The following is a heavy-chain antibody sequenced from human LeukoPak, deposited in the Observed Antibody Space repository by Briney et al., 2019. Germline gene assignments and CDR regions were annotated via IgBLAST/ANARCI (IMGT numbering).Heavy chain of an antibody. CDR1: GFTFSSYS. J-gene: IGHJ4*02. Sequence: GGSLRLSCAASGFTFSSYSMDWVRQAPGKGLEWVSSISSSSSHIYYADSLKGRFTISRDNAKNSLYLQMNSLRAEDTAVYYCARGSGSYGYDLDYWGQGTLVTVSS. CDR3: ARGSGSYGYDLDY. V-gene: IGHV3-21*01. D-gene: IGHD5-18*01. CDR2: ISSSSSHI.